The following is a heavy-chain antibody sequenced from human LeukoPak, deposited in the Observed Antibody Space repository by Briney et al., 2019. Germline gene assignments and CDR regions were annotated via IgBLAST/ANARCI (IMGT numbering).Heavy chain of an antibody. CDR1: GGSISSYY. D-gene: IGHD6-13*01. CDR2: IYYSGST. V-gene: IGHV4-59*01. Sequence: SETLSLTCTVSGGSISSYYWSWIRQPPGKGLEWIGYIYYSGSTNYNPSLKSRLTISVDKSKNQFSLRLSSVTAADTAVYYSARLFEAAVGPGIWWFDPWGQGTLVTVSS. CDR3: ARLFEAAVGPGIWWFDP. J-gene: IGHJ5*02.